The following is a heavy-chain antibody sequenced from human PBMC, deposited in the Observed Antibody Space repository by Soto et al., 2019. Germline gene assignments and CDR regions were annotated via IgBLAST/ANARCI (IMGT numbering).Heavy chain of an antibody. CDR3: ARYDSSGYYWPYYYYGMDV. Sequence: EVQLVEFGGGLVKPGGSLRLSCAASGFTFSTYSMNWVRQAPGKGLEWVSSISDSSSYIYYADSVKGRFTISRDNAKNSLYLQMNSLRAEDTAVYYCARYDSSGYYWPYYYYGMDVWGQGTTVTVSS. CDR1: GFTFSTYS. CDR2: ISDSSSYI. D-gene: IGHD3-22*01. J-gene: IGHJ6*02. V-gene: IGHV3-21*01.